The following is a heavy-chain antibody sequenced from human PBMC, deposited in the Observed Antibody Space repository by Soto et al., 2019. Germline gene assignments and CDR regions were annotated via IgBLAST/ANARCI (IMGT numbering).Heavy chain of an antibody. Sequence: QVQLVQSGAEVKKPGASVKVSCKASGYTFTRYCISWVRQAPGQGLEWMGWINGNNGDTKYAQNLQGRVTMTTDTSTSTAFMELRSLRSDDTAVCYCARDEYGVDSGYSAMDVWGQGTTVTVSS. CDR3: ARDEYGVDSGYSAMDV. J-gene: IGHJ6*02. D-gene: IGHD2-15*01. V-gene: IGHV1-18*01. CDR1: GYTFTRYC. CDR2: INGNNGDT.